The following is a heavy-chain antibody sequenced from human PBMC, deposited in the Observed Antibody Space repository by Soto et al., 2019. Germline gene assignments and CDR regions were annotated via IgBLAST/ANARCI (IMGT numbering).Heavy chain of an antibody. Sequence: PSETLSLTCTVVGGSISSYYWSWIRQPPGKGLEWIGYIYYSGSTNYNPSLKSRVTISVDTSKNQFSLKLSSVTAEDTAVYYCARSDGRYWGQGTLVTVSS. CDR2: IYYSGST. CDR3: ARSDGRY. V-gene: IGHV4-59*01. CDR1: GGSISSYY. J-gene: IGHJ4*02.